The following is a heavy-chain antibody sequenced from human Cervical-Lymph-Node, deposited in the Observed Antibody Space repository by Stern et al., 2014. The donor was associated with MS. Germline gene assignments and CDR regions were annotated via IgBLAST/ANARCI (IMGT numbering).Heavy chain of an antibody. V-gene: IGHV1-69*01. J-gene: IGHJ5*02. Sequence: QVQLVQSGAEVTKTGSSVKVSCKASGGTFSKFPSSWVRQAPGPGIEWMGGIFPVFGTPTSAKEFRGRVTIAADVSTSTVYMELSSLRSDDTAVYYCALSSETSDRWYSLGYDLWGQGTLVTVSS. CDR1: GGTFSKFP. D-gene: IGHD6-13*01. CDR2: IFPVFGTP. CDR3: ALSSETSDRWYSLGYDL.